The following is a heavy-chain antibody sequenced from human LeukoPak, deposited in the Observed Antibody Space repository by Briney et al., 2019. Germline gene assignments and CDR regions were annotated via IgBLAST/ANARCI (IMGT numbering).Heavy chain of an antibody. Sequence: SETLSLTCTVSGGSISSSNYYWGWIRQPAGKGLEWIGRIYTSGSTNYNPSLKSRVTMSVDTSKNQFSLKLSSVTAADTAVYYCARDLTRYYFDYWGQGTLVTVSS. V-gene: IGHV4-61*02. D-gene: IGHD3-9*01. CDR3: ARDLTRYYFDY. CDR1: GGSISSSNYY. J-gene: IGHJ4*02. CDR2: IYTSGST.